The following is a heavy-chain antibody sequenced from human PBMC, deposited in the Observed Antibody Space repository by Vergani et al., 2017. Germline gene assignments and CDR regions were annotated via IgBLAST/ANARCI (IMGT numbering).Heavy chain of an antibody. CDR3: ARDRGHGGSWYYYGMDV. Sequence: EVQLVESGGGLVQPGGSLRLSCAASGFTVSSNYMSWVRQAPGKGLEWVSVIYSGGSTNYADSVKGRFTISRHNSKNTLYLQMNSLRAEDTAVYYCARDRGHGGSWYYYGMDVWGQGTTVTVSS. CDR2: IYSGGST. V-gene: IGHV3-53*04. CDR1: GFTVSSNY. J-gene: IGHJ6*02. D-gene: IGHD3-10*01.